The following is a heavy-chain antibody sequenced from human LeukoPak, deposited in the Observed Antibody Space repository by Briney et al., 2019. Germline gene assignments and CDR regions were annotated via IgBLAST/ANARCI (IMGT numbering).Heavy chain of an antibody. CDR2: IGWNSGSI. Sequence: GGSLRLSCAASGFTFDDYAMHWVRQAPGKGLEWASGIGWNSGSIGYADSVKGRFTISRDNAKNSLYLQMNSLRAEDTALYYCAKARGYSYGYYYYGMDVWGQGTTVTVSS. D-gene: IGHD5-18*01. CDR3: AKARGYSYGYYYYGMDV. CDR1: GFTFDDYA. J-gene: IGHJ6*02. V-gene: IGHV3-9*01.